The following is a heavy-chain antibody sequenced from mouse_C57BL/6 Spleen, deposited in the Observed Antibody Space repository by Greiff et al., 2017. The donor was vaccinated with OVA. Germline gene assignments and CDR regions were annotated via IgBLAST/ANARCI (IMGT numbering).Heavy chain of an antibody. CDR2: ISSGSSTI. D-gene: IGHD2-3*01. J-gene: IGHJ3*01. V-gene: IGHV5-17*01. CDR3: ARALGWLLPFAY. CDR1: GFTFSDYG. Sequence: EVQLVESGGGLVKPGGSLKLSCAASGFTFSDYGMHWVRQAPEKGLEWVAYISSGSSTIYYADTVKGRFTISRDNAKNTLFLQMTSLRSEDTAMYYCARALGWLLPFAYWGQGTLVTVSA.